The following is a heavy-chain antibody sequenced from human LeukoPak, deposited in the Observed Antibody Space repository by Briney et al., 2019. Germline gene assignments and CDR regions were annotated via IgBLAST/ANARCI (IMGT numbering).Heavy chain of an antibody. D-gene: IGHD3-22*01. J-gene: IGHJ4*02. V-gene: IGHV3-30*18. CDR2: ISYDGSNK. Sequence: PGRSLRLSCAASGFNFSSYGMHWVRQAPGKGLEWMAVISYDGSNKYCEDYVKRRFTISRDNSKNTLDLQMSRLRAEDTAVYYCAKDGHYYDSSGYSAEFGYWGQGTLVTVSS. CDR3: AKDGHYYDSSGYSAEFGY. CDR1: GFNFSSYG.